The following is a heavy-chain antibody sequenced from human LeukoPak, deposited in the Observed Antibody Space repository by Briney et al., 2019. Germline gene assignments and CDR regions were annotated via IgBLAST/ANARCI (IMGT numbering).Heavy chain of an antibody. D-gene: IGHD3-3*01. CDR2: INTGNGNT. Sequence: ASVKVSCKASGYTFTSYAMHWVRQAPGQRLEWMGWINTGNGNTRYSQKFQGRVTITRDTSASTAYIELSSLRSEDTAVYYCAREVYDTGYFDYWGQGTLVTVSS. CDR1: GYTFTSYA. J-gene: IGHJ4*02. CDR3: AREVYDTGYFDY. V-gene: IGHV1-3*04.